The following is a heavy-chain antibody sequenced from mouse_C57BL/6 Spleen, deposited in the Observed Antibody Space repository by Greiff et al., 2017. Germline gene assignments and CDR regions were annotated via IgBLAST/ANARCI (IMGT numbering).Heavy chain of an antibody. CDR1: GYAFSSYW. V-gene: IGHV1-80*01. Sequence: QVQLKQSGAELVKPGASVKISCKASGYAFSSYWMNWVKQRPGKGLEWLGQIYPGDGDTNYNGKFKGKATLTADKSSSTAYMQLSSLTSEDSAVYFCARRDGGYYVGYWGQGTTLTVSS. D-gene: IGHD3-3*01. J-gene: IGHJ2*01. CDR3: ARRDGGYYVGY. CDR2: IYPGDGDT.